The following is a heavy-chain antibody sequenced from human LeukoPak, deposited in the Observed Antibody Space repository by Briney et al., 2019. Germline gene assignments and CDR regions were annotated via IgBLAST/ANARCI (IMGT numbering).Heavy chain of an antibody. D-gene: IGHD6-13*01. CDR3: ARSPAAAASYYFDY. J-gene: IGHJ4*02. V-gene: IGHV1-69*04. CDR1: GGTFSSYA. CDR2: IIPILGIA. Sequence: GASVKVSCKASGGTFSSYAISWVRQAPGQGLEWMGRIIPILGIANYAQKFQGRVTIAADKSTSTAYMELSSLRSEDTAVYYCARSPAAAASYYFDYWGQGTLVTVSS.